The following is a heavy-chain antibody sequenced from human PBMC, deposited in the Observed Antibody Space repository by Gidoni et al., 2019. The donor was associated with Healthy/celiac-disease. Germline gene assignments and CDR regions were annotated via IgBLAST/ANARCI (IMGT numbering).Heavy chain of an antibody. V-gene: IGHV1-46*01. CDR3: ARDSAAAAGQFDY. CDR1: GYTFTSYY. D-gene: IGHD6-13*01. J-gene: IGHJ4*02. CDR2: INQSGGST. Sequence: QVQLVQSGAEVKKPGASVKVSCTASGYTFTSYYMHWVRQAPGQGLEWMGIINQSGGSTSYAQKFQGRVTMTRDTSTSTVDMELSSLRSEDTAVYYCARDSAAAAGQFDYWGQGTLVTVSS.